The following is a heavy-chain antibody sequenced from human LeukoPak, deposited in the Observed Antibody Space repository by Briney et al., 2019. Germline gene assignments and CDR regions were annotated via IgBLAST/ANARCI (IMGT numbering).Heavy chain of an antibody. J-gene: IGHJ4*02. CDR3: AREDIVVLPSDLPGDY. CDR1: GGTFSSYA. Sequence: GSSVKVSCKASGGTFSSYAISWVRQAPGQGLEWMGRIIPILGIANYAQKFQGRVTITADKSTSTAYMELSSLRSEDTAVYYCAREDIVVLPSDLPGDYWGQGTLVTVSS. CDR2: IIPILGIA. D-gene: IGHD2-2*02. V-gene: IGHV1-69*04.